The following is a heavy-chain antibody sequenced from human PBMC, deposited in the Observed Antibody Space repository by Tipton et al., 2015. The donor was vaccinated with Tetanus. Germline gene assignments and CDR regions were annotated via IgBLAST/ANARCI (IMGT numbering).Heavy chain of an antibody. CDR1: GFTFNNYW. CDR2: IKADGSEK. D-gene: IGHD3-10*01. CDR3: ARDPPRGVAPKEYYYGTDV. J-gene: IGHJ6*02. V-gene: IGHV3-7*03. Sequence: SLRLSCAASGFTFNNYWLSWVRQAPGKGLEWVANIKADGSEKYYVDSVKGRFTISRDNAKNSLYLQMNSLRDEDTAVYYCARDPPRGVAPKEYYYGTDVWAKGPRSPSP.